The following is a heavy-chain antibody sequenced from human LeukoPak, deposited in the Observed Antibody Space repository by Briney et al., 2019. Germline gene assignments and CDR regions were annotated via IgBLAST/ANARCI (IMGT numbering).Heavy chain of an antibody. CDR1: GYTFTSYA. CDR3: ARERGGHYYDSSGYYYFDY. Sequence: ASVKVSCKASGYTFTSYAMNWVRQAPGQGLEWMGWINTNTGNPTYAQGFTGRFVFSLDTSVSTAYLQISTLKAEDTAVYYCARERGGHYYDSSGYYYFDYWGQGTLVTVSS. J-gene: IGHJ4*02. CDR2: INTNTGNP. D-gene: IGHD3-22*01. V-gene: IGHV7-4-1*02.